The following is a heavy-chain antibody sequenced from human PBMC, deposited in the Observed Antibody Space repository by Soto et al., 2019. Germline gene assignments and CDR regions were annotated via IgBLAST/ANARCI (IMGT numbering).Heavy chain of an antibody. CDR3: ARDRSAGDYFYSVMDV. D-gene: IGHD1-1*01. Sequence: GGSLRLSCAASGMTFNRDGMHWVRQAPGKGLEWVAVIWYDGSKTAYSDSVKGRFTISRDNAKNTLYLQMNSVRDEDTAIYYCARDRSAGDYFYSVMDVWGQGTTVTVSS. CDR1: GMTFNRDG. J-gene: IGHJ6*02. V-gene: IGHV3-33*01. CDR2: IWYDGSKT.